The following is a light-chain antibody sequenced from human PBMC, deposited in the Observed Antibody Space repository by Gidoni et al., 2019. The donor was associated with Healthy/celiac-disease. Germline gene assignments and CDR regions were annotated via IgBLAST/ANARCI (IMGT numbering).Light chain of an antibody. CDR3: QAWDSSTAV. CDR1: KLGDKY. V-gene: IGLV3-1*01. J-gene: IGLJ1*01. Sequence: SYELTPPPSVSVSPGKTASITCSGDKLGDKYACWYQQKPGQSPVLVIYQDSKRPSGIPERFSGSNSGNTATLTISGTQAMDEADYYCQAWDSSTAVFGTGTKVTVL. CDR2: QDS.